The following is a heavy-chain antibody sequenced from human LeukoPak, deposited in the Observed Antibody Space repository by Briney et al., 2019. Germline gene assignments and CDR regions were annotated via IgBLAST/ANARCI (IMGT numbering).Heavy chain of an antibody. CDR3: AKENYYGSGANDY. CDR1: GSTFSSYG. Sequence: GGSLRLSCAASGSTFSSYGMHWVRQAPGKGLEWVAVISYDGSNKYYADSVKGRFTISRDNSKNTLYLQMNSLRAEDTAVYYCAKENYYGSGANDYWGQGTLVTVSS. V-gene: IGHV3-30*18. J-gene: IGHJ4*02. CDR2: ISYDGSNK. D-gene: IGHD3-10*01.